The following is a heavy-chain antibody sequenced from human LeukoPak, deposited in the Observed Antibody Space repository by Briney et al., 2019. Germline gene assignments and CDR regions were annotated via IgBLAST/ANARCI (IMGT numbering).Heavy chain of an antibody. CDR1: GFTFSDYE. V-gene: IGHV3-48*03. CDR2: ISSSGSTI. J-gene: IGHJ6*02. CDR3: ARVTTPRSMDV. Sequence: PGGSLRLSFAASGFTFSDYEMNWVRQAPGKGLEWVSYISSSGSTIYCADSVKGRFTISRDNAKKSLYLQMNSLRAEDTAVYYCARVTTPRSMDVWGQGTTVTVSS. D-gene: IGHD4-17*01.